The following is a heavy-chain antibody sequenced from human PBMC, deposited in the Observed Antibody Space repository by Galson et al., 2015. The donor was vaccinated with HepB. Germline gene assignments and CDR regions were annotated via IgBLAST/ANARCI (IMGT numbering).Heavy chain of an antibody. CDR2: ISGSGGDT. CDR1: GFTFNTYA. CDR3: AKRVVVVPSGGFDP. V-gene: IGHV3-23*01. Sequence: SLRLSCAASGFTFNTYAMYWVRQAPGKGLEWVSSISGSGGDTYYADSVKGRFTISRDNSNNMLYLQMNSLRAEDTAVYYCAKRVVVVPSGGFDPWGQGTLVTVSS. D-gene: IGHD2-2*01. J-gene: IGHJ5*02.